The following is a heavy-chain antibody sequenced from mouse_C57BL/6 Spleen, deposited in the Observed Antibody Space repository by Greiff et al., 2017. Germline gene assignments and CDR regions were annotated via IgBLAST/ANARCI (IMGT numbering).Heavy chain of an antibody. CDR1: GYAFSSSW. D-gene: IGHD6-1*01. J-gene: IGHJ4*01. CDR3: ASMAATDAMDY. Sequence: LEESGPELVKPGASVKISCKASGYAFSSSWMNWVKQRPGKGLEWIGRIYPGDGDTNYNGKFKGKATLTADKSSSTAYMQLSSLTSEDSAVYFCASMAATDAMDYWGQGTSVTVSS. V-gene: IGHV1-82*01. CDR2: IYPGDGDT.